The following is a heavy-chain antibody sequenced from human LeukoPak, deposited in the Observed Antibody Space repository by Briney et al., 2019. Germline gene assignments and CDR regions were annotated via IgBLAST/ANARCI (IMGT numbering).Heavy chain of an antibody. J-gene: IGHJ5*02. V-gene: IGHV1-2*02. D-gene: IGHD2-15*01. CDR1: GYTFTDYSDYY. Sequence: ASVKVSCKASGYTFTDYSDYYIHWVRQAPGQGLEWMGWISPHSGVTNYAQKFQGRVTMTRDTSISTAYMELSRLTSDDTAVYYCARHVGYSNWFDPWGRGTLVTVSS. CDR3: ARHVGYSNWFDP. CDR2: ISPHSGVT.